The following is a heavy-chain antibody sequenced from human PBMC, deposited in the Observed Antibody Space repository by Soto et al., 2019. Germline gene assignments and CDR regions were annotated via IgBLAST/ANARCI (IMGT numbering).Heavy chain of an antibody. CDR3: ARDSDSSGYSNYYYYYGMDV. D-gene: IGHD3-22*01. CDR2: IIPIFGTA. CDR1: GGTFSSYA. Sequence: QVQLVQSGAEVKKPGSSVKVSCTASGGTFSSYAISWVRQAPGQGLEWMGGIIPIFGTANYAQKFQGRVTITADESTSTAYMELSSLRSEDTAVYYCARDSDSSGYSNYYYYYGMDVWGQGTTVTVSS. V-gene: IGHV1-69*01. J-gene: IGHJ6*02.